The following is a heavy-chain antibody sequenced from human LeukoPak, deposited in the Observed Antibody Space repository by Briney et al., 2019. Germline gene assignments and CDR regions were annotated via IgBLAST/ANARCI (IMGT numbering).Heavy chain of an antibody. D-gene: IGHD1-26*01. CDR2: ISWNSGSI. Sequence: EWVSGISWNSGSIGYADSVKGRFTISRDNAKNSPYLQMNSLRAEDTALYYCAKGEVGSVDYWGQGTLVTVSS. V-gene: IGHV3-9*01. CDR3: AKGEVGSVDY. J-gene: IGHJ4*02.